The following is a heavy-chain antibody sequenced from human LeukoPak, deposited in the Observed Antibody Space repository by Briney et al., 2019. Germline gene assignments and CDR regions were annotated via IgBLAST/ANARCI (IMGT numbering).Heavy chain of an antibody. CDR2: IIPLFGTA. CDR3: ARVVGLTGYSSTWYSGYYYYMDV. V-gene: IGHV1-69*06. D-gene: IGHD6-13*01. J-gene: IGHJ6*03. Sequence: ASVKVSCKTSGGTFSSYAITWVRQTPGQGLEWMGGIIPLFGTANYAQKFQDRVTITADKSTSTAYMELSSLRSEDTAVYYCARVVGLTGYSSTWYSGYYYYMDVWGKGTTVTVSS. CDR1: GGTFSSYA.